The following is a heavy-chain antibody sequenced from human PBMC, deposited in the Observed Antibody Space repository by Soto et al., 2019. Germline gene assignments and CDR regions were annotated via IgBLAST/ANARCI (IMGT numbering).Heavy chain of an antibody. CDR1: GGSISSYY. CDR3: ASFTMVRGVHFDY. V-gene: IGHV4-59*01. D-gene: IGHD3-10*01. CDR2: IYYSGST. Sequence: SETLSLTCTVSGGSISSYYWSWIRQPPGKGLEWIGYIYYSGSTNYNPSLKSRVTISVDTSKNQFSLKLSSVTAADTAVYYCASFTMVRGVHFDYWGQGTLVTVSS. J-gene: IGHJ4*02.